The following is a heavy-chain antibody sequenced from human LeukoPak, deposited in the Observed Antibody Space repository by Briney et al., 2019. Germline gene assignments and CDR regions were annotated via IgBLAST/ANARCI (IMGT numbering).Heavy chain of an antibody. CDR1: GFTFNRHA. CDR3: ARAPYDYVWGSYYGEYYFDY. CDR2: MSSSGGSGGCT. V-gene: IGHV3-23*01. Sequence: GGSLRLSCAASGFTFNRHAMSWVRQAPGKGLEWVSAMSSSGGSGGCTYYAESVKGRFTISRDTSKNTLSLQMNSLRAEDTAVYYCARAPYDYVWGSYYGEYYFDYWAQGTLVTVSS. D-gene: IGHD3-16*01. J-gene: IGHJ4*02.